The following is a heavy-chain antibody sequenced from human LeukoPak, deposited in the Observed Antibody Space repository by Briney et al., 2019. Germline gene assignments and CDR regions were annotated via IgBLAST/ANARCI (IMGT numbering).Heavy chain of an antibody. CDR2: ISYDGSNR. CDR1: GFTFSDYG. V-gene: IGHV3-30*18. J-gene: IGHJ3*02. CDR3: AKALRTWGYCGGDCSNVHVFDI. Sequence: GGSLRLYCAAAGFTFSDYGIHVGRQAPANGPQLVTVISYDGSNRYYADSVKGRFAISRDNSKKTLSVQMNSLRAEDTAVYYCAKALRTWGYCGGDCSNVHVFDIWGQGTMVTVSS. D-gene: IGHD2-21*02.